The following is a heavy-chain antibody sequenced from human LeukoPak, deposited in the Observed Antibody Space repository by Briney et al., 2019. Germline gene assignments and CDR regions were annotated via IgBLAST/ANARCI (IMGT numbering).Heavy chain of an antibody. CDR2: INAGNGNT. J-gene: IGHJ4*02. CDR1: GYTFTSYA. CDR3: ARAYMITFGGDY. Sequence: ASVKVSCKASGYTFTSYAMHWVRQAPGQRLEWMGWINAGNGNTKYSQKFQGRVTITRDTSASTAYMELSSLRAEDTAVYYCARAYMITFGGDYWGQGTLVTVSS. D-gene: IGHD3-16*01. V-gene: IGHV1-3*01.